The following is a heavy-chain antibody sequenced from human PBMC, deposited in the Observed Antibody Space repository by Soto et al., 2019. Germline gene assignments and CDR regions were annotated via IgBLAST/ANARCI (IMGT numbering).Heavy chain of an antibody. J-gene: IGHJ6*02. V-gene: IGHV1-69*01. CDR2: IIPIFGTA. CDR1: GGTFSSYA. D-gene: IGHD3-22*01. CDR3: ARAPGGYYQGYYGMDV. Sequence: QVQLVQSGAEVKKPGSSVKVSCKASGGTFSSYAISWVRQAPGQGLEWMGGIIPIFGTANYAQKFQGRVTITADESTSTAYMVLSSLRSEDTAVYYCARAPGGYYQGYYGMDVWGQGTTVTVSS.